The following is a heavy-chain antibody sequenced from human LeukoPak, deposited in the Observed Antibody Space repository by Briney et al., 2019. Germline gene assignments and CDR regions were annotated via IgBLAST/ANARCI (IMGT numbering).Heavy chain of an antibody. CDR3: ARHVDTSVVTAGGAFDI. V-gene: IGHV3-23*01. Sequence: AGWSLRLSCAASGFTFSNYAMSWVRQAPGKGLEWVSSVSGGGDTRYSADSVTGRFSISGDNSKNTLYPQFNSLRADDTAVYFCARHVDTSVVTAGGAFDIWGQGTLVTVSS. J-gene: IGHJ3*02. D-gene: IGHD5-18*01. CDR2: VSGGGDTR. CDR1: GFTFSNYA.